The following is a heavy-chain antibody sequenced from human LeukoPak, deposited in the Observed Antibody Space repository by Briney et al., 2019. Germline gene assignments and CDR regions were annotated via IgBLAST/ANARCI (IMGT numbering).Heavy chain of an antibody. D-gene: IGHD2-15*01. Sequence: SETLSLTCTVSGGSISSYYWSWIRQPPGKGLEWIGYIYYSGSTNYNPSLKSRVTISVDTSKNQFSLKLSSVTAADTAVYYCARGRVYCSGGSCYPRVYNWFDPWGQGTLVTVSS. J-gene: IGHJ5*02. CDR1: GGSISSYY. CDR2: IYYSGST. V-gene: IGHV4-59*08. CDR3: ARGRVYCSGGSCYPRVYNWFDP.